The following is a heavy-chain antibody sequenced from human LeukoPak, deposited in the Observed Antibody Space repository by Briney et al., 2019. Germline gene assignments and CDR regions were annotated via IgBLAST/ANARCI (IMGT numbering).Heavy chain of an antibody. J-gene: IGHJ4*02. CDR1: GGSFSGYY. D-gene: IGHD1-7*01. Sequence: SETLSLTCAVYGGSFSGYYWSWIRQPPGKGLEWIGEINHSGSTNYNPSLKSRVTISVDTSKNQFSLKLSSVTAADTAVYYCARSGGTAIGNYERATFDYWGQGTLVTVSS. CDR3: ARSGGTAIGNYERATFDY. CDR2: INHSGST. V-gene: IGHV4-34*01.